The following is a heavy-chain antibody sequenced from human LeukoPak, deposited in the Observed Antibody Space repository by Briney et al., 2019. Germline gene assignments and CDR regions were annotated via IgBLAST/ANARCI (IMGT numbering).Heavy chain of an antibody. J-gene: IGHJ4*02. CDR1: GGSISNYY. CDR2: IYASGST. CDR3: ARVRPDYGDYVWYFDY. V-gene: IGHV4-4*07. D-gene: IGHD4-17*01. Sequence: PSETLSLTCTVSGGSISNYYWSWIRQPAGKGLEWIGRIYASGSTNYNPSLKSRVTMSVDTSKNQFSLKLNSVTAADTAVYYCARVRPDYGDYVWYFDYWGQGTLVTVSS.